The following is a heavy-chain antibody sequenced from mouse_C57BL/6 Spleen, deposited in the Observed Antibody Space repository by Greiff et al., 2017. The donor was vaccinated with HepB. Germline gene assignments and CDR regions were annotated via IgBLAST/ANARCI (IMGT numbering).Heavy chain of an antibody. J-gene: IGHJ2*01. Sequence: VQLQQPGAELVKPGASVKLSCKAYGYTFTSYWMQWVIQRPGQGLEWIGDIDPSDSFTNYTQKFKDKATLTVDTSSITAYMKLSSLTSVNSAFYDCARRAYDGYYPYYFDYWGQGTTLTVSS. CDR2: IDPSDSFT. D-gene: IGHD2-3*01. CDR1: GYTFTSYW. CDR3: ARRAYDGYYPYYFDY. V-gene: IGHV1-50*01.